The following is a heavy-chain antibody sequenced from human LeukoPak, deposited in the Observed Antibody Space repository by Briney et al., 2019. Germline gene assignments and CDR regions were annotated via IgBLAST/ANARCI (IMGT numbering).Heavy chain of an antibody. J-gene: IGHJ4*02. CDR3: ATDRVVGQWLVNELNPIDY. D-gene: IGHD6-19*01. V-gene: IGHV1-18*01. CDR2: ISAYNGNT. CDR1: GYTFTSYG. Sequence: ASVKVSCKASGYTFTSYGIRWVRQAPGQGLEWMGWISAYNGNTNYAQKLQGRVTMTTDTSTSTAYMELRSLRSDDTAVYYCATDRVVGQWLVNELNPIDYWGQGTLVTVSS.